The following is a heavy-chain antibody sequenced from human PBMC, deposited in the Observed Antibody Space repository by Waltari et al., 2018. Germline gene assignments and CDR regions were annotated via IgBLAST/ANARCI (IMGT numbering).Heavy chain of an antibody. J-gene: IGHJ4*02. CDR1: GCTLSTRW. Sequence: EVQLVESVGGLVQPGGSLRLSLPASGCTLSTRWMSWGRQARGKGLEWVANINQDGREKYYVDSMKGRVTISRDNAKNSLFLQMDSLRAEDTAVYFCAMAAGTLYWGQGTLVTVSS. V-gene: IGHV3-7*01. CDR3: AMAAGTLY. D-gene: IGHD6-13*01. CDR2: INQDGREK.